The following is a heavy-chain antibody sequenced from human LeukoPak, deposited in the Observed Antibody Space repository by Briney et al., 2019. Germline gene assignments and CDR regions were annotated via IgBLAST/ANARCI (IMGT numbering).Heavy chain of an antibody. V-gene: IGHV4-59*01. CDR2: IYYSGNT. CDR1: GGSINNYF. J-gene: IGHJ4*02. Sequence: SETLSLTCTVSGGSINNYFWAWIRQPPGKGPEWIGYIYYSGNTNYKPSLKSRVTMSVDASKNQFSLNLSSVTAADTAVYFCARTVGLGEISPPFDSWGQGALVTVSS. CDR3: ARTVGLGEISPPFDS. D-gene: IGHD3-16*02.